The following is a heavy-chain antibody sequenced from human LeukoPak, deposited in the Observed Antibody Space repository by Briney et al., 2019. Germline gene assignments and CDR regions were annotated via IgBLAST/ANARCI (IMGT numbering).Heavy chain of an antibody. V-gene: IGHV3-11*04. CDR2: ISGSGTTT. J-gene: IGHJ4*02. Sequence: GGSLRLSCAASGFTFSDYYMSWIRQAPGKGLEWVSFISGSGTTTYYADSVKGRFTLSRDNAKNSLYLQMNSLRAEDTAVYYCARRLRDITMIVVVTPGLDYWGQGTLVTVSS. D-gene: IGHD3-22*01. CDR3: ARRLRDITMIVVVTPGLDY. CDR1: GFTFSDYY.